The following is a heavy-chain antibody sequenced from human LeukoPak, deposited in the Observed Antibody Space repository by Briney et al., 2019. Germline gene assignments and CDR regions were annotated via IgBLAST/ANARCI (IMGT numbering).Heavy chain of an antibody. CDR2: ISGSGTST. D-gene: IGHD3-16*02. J-gene: IGHJ6*03. CDR1: GFTFSSYG. CDR3: AKDGRRYRAYYYYYMDV. V-gene: IGHV3-23*01. Sequence: GGSLRLPCAASGFTFSSYGMSWVRQAPGKGLEWVSAISGSGTSTYYADSVKGRFTVSRDNSENTLYLQMNSLRAEDTAVYYCAKDGRRYRAYYYYYMDVWGKGTTVTISS.